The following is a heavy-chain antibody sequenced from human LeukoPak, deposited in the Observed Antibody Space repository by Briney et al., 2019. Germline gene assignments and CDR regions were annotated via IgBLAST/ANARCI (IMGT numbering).Heavy chain of an antibody. CDR3: ARVSDSYGYK. J-gene: IGHJ4*02. Sequence: GGSLRLSCAASGFTFSSYEMNWVRQAPGKGLEWVSYISSSGSTIYYADSVKGRFTISRDNAKNSLYLQMNSLRAEDTAVYYCARVSDSYGYKWGQGTLVTVSS. CDR1: GFTFSSYE. D-gene: IGHD5-18*01. CDR2: ISSSGSTI. V-gene: IGHV3-48*03.